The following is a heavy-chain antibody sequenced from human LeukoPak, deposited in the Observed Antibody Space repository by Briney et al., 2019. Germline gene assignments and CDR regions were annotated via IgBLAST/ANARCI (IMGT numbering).Heavy chain of an antibody. J-gene: IGHJ3*02. Sequence: PGGSLRLSCAASGFTFTTYTISWVRQAPGKGLEWVSSIYGDASKTFYADSVRGRFTISRDSSKSMVYLQMNSLRAEDTAVYYCARGVYALDIWGQGTMVTVSS. CDR3: ARGVYALDI. V-gene: IGHV3-23*01. CDR2: IYGDASKT. CDR1: GFTFTTYT.